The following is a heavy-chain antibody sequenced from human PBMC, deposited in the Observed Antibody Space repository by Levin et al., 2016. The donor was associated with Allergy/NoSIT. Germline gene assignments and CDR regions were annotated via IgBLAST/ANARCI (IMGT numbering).Heavy chain of an antibody. CDR3: ARERAGYSSESDAFDI. CDR2: IWYDGSNK. Sequence: GESLKISCAASGFTFSSYGMHWVRQAPGKGLEWVAVIWYDGSNKYYADSVKGRFTISRDNSKNTLYLQMNSLRAEDTAVYYCARERAGYSSESDAFDIWGQGTMVTVSS. V-gene: IGHV3-33*01. D-gene: IGHD6-19*01. J-gene: IGHJ3*02. CDR1: GFTFSSYG.